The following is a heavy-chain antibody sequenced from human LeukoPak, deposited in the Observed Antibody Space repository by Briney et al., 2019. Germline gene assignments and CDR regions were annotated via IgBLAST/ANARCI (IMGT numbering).Heavy chain of an antibody. Sequence: GGSLRLSCAASGFTFSDYTMNWVRQAPGKGLEWVSSISSSRRYVYYADSAKGRFTISRDGANNSLFLQMNSLRAEDTVVYYCARDLSPRPFDFWGQGTLVTVSS. V-gene: IGHV3-21*01. CDR3: ARDLSPRPFDF. J-gene: IGHJ4*02. CDR1: GFTFSDYT. CDR2: ISSSRRYV.